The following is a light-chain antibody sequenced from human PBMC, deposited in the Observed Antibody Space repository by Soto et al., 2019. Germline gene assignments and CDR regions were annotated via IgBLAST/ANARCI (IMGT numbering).Light chain of an antibody. V-gene: IGLV2-14*01. CDR3: SSYTSSNTRV. CDR1: SSDVGYNY. J-gene: IGLJ3*02. CDR2: EVS. Sequence: QSALTQPASVSGSPGQSITICCTGTSSDVGYNYVSWYQHHPGKAPKLMIFEVSNRPSGVSNRFSGSKSGNTASLTISGLQAEDEADYYCSSYTSSNTRVFGGGTKLTVL.